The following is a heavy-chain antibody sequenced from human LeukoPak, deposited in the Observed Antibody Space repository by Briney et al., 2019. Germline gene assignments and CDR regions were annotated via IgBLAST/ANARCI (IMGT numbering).Heavy chain of an antibody. J-gene: IGHJ4*02. D-gene: IGHD5-12*01. CDR1: GYTFTGYY. V-gene: IGHV1-2*02. CDR3: ARGKVATKEGLDY. Sequence: GASVKVSCKASGYTFTGYYMHWVRQAPGQGLEWMGWINPNSGGTNYAQKFRGRVTMTRDTSISTAYMELSRLRSDDTAVYYCARGKVATKEGLDYWGQGTLVTVSS. CDR2: INPNSGGT.